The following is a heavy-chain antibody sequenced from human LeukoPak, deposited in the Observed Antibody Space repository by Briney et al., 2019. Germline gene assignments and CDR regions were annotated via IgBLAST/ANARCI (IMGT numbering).Heavy chain of an antibody. Sequence: SETLSLTCAVYGGSFSGYYRSWIRQPPGKGLEWIGEINHSGSTNYNPSLKSRVTISVDTSKNQFSLKLSSVTAADTAVYYCASDFYGSGGRDYWGQGTLVTVSS. V-gene: IGHV4-34*01. CDR3: ASDFYGSGGRDY. D-gene: IGHD3-10*01. CDR1: GGSFSGYY. CDR2: INHSGST. J-gene: IGHJ4*02.